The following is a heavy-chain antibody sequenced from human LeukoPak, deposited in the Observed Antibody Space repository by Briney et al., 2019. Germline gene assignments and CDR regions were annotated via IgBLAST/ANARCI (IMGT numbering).Heavy chain of an antibody. V-gene: IGHV1-24*01. Sequence: ASVKVSCKVSGYTLTELSMHWVRQAPGKGLEWMGGFDPEDGETIYAQKFQGRVTMTRDTSTSTVYMELSSLRSEDTAVYYCVRDNDTIEGSGSYPSDYWGQGTLVTVSS. CDR3: VRDNDTIEGSGSYPSDY. CDR1: GYTLTELS. CDR2: FDPEDGET. D-gene: IGHD3-10*01. J-gene: IGHJ4*02.